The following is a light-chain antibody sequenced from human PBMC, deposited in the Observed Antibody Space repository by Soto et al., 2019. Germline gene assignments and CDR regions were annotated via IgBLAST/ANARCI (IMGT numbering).Light chain of an antibody. Sequence: QSVLTQPPSVSGAPGQRVTISCTGSSSNIGAGYDVHWYQQLPGTAPKLLIYGNSNRPSGVPDRFSGSKSGTSASLAITGLQAVDEADYYCQSYDSGQSGVVFGGGTKLTVL. CDR1: SSNIGAGYD. CDR3: QSYDSGQSGVV. CDR2: GNS. V-gene: IGLV1-40*01. J-gene: IGLJ2*01.